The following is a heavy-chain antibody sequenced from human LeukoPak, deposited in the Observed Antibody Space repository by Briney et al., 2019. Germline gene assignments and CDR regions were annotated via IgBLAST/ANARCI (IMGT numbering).Heavy chain of an antibody. V-gene: IGHV1-2*02. Sequence: ASVKVSCKASGYTFTGYHMHWVRQAPGQGLEWMGWINPNSDGTNYAQKFQGRFTMTRDTSISTAYMDLSRLRSDDTAVYYCARVRYSGYSSYAFDIWGQGTMLTVSS. CDR1: GYTFTGYH. J-gene: IGHJ3*02. CDR2: INPNSDGT. CDR3: ARVRYSGYSSYAFDI. D-gene: IGHD5-12*01.